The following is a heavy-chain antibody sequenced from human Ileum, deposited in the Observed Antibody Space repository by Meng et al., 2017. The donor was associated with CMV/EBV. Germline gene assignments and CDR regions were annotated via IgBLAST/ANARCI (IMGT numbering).Heavy chain of an antibody. J-gene: IGHJ5*02. Sequence: ASVKVSCKASGYTFTGYYMHWVRQAPGQGLEWMGWINPNSGGTNYAQKFQGRVTMTRDTSISTAYMELSRLRSDDTAVYYCARARPITIFGVVNVPFDPWGQGTLVTVSS. CDR2: INPNSGGT. CDR1: GYTFTGYY. V-gene: IGHV1-2*02. D-gene: IGHD3-3*01. CDR3: ARARPITIFGVVNVPFDP.